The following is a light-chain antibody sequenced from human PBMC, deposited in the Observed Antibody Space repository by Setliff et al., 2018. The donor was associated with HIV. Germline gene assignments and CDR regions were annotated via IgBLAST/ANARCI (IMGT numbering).Light chain of an antibody. J-gene: IGLJ1*01. CDR2: YDS. Sequence: SYELAQPPSVSVAPGKTARITCGGNNIGSKSVHWYQQKPGQAPVVVIYYDSDRPPGIPERFSGSNSGNTATLTISRVEAGDEADYYCQVWDSSSDHPYVFGTGTKVTVL. CDR1: NIGSKS. CDR3: QVWDSSSDHPYV. V-gene: IGLV3-21*01.